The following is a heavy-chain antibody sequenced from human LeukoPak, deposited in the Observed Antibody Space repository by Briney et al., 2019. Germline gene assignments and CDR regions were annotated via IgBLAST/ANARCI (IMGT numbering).Heavy chain of an antibody. Sequence: PGGSLRLSCAASGFTFDDYGMSWVRQAPGKGLEWVSGINWNGGSIGYADSVKGRFTISRDNAKNSLYLQMNSLRAEDTALYHCARAPRGVYGMDVWGQGTTVTVSS. CDR1: GFTFDDYG. CDR3: ARAPRGVYGMDV. CDR2: INWNGGSI. V-gene: IGHV3-20*01. D-gene: IGHD3-10*01. J-gene: IGHJ6*02.